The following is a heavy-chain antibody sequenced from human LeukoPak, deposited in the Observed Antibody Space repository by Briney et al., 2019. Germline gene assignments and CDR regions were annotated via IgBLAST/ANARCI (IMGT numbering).Heavy chain of an antibody. D-gene: IGHD2-15*01. J-gene: IGHJ6*02. CDR2: IYTSGST. Sequence: SVTLSLTCTVSGGSISSGSYYWSWIRQPAGKGLEWIGRIYTSGSTNYNPSLKSRVTISVDTSKNQFSLKLSSVTAADTAVYYCARAGYCSGGSCYGYYYYYGMDVWGQGTTVTVSS. V-gene: IGHV4-61*02. CDR3: ARAGYCSGGSCYGYYYYYGMDV. CDR1: GGSISSGSYY.